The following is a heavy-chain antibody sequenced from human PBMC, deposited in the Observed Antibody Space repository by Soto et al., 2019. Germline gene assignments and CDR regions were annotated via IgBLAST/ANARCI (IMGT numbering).Heavy chain of an antibody. CDR2: IYYSGST. Sequence: QVQLQESGPGLVKPSETLSLTCTVSGGSISSYYWSWIRQPPGKGLEWIGYIYYSGSTNYNPSLQSRVTISVDTSKSQFSLQLSSVTAADTAVYYCARGTTWGEFDSWGQGTLVTVSS. D-gene: IGHD3-16*01. CDR1: GGSISSYY. V-gene: IGHV4-59*01. CDR3: ARGTTWGEFDS. J-gene: IGHJ4*02.